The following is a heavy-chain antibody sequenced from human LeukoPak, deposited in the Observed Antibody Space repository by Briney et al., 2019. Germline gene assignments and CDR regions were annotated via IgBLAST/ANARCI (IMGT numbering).Heavy chain of an antibody. V-gene: IGHV3-73*01. D-gene: IGHD6-19*01. Sequence: GGSLRLSCAASGFTFSDSAIHWVRQAFGKGLEWVGRIRSKVNSYATAYAASVKGRFTISRDDSKNTAYLQMDSLKTEDTAVYYCTRLDISSGWNFGYWGQGTLVTVSS. CDR3: TRLDISSGWNFGY. CDR1: GFTFSDSA. J-gene: IGHJ4*02. CDR2: IRSKVNSYAT.